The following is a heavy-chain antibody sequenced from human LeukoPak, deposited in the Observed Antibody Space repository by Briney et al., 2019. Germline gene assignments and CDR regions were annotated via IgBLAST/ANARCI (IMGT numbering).Heavy chain of an antibody. J-gene: IGHJ4*02. CDR2: ISWNSDSR. V-gene: IGHV3-9*01. Sequence: QPGRSLRLSCAASGFTFDDYAMYWVRQAPGKGLEWVSGISWNSDSRVYADSVKGRFTISRDNAKNSLYLQMNSLRAEDTAVYYCARDSATREGFDYWGQGTLVTVSS. D-gene: IGHD1-26*01. CDR3: ARDSATREGFDY. CDR1: GFTFDDYA.